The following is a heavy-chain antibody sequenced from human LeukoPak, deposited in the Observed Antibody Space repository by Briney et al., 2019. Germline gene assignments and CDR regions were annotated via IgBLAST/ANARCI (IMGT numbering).Heavy chain of an antibody. V-gene: IGHV4-59*08. Sequence: SEALSLTCTVPGGSISSYYWSWIRQPPGKGLEWIGYIYYSGSTNYNPSLKSRVTISVDTSKNQFSLKLSSVTAADTAVYYCARQSPPYDSSGYHLYYFDYWGQGTLVTVSS. D-gene: IGHD3-22*01. CDR3: ARQSPPYDSSGYHLYYFDY. CDR2: IYYSGST. J-gene: IGHJ4*02. CDR1: GGSISSYY.